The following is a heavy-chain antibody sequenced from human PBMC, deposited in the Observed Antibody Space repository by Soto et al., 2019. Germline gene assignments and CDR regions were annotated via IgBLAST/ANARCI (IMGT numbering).Heavy chain of an antibody. CDR3: APRVSYSVSWDVGWFDS. D-gene: IGHD3-10*01. Sequence: QITLKESGPTLVEPTQTLTLTCSFSGFSLSNSGVGVGWFRQAPGKALECLGIIYWDNDRRYNPSLKDRLSTTQDTSKNQVVPTMSYMEPVDTGTYYCAPRVSYSVSWDVGWFDSWGQGTPVTVS. J-gene: IGHJ5*01. CDR2: IYWDNDR. V-gene: IGHV2-5*02. CDR1: GFSLSNSGVG.